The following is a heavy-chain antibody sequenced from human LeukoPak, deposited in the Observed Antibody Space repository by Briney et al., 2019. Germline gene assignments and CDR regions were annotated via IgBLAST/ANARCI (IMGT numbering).Heavy chain of an antibody. CDR1: GFTFSSYA. Sequence: PGGSLRLSCAASGFTFSSYAMSWVRQAPGKGLEWVSVISGSGGSTYSADSVKGRFTISRDNSENTVYLQMNSLRAEDTAVYFCAKSQDGGRLFHFDYWGQGTLVTVSS. J-gene: IGHJ4*02. D-gene: IGHD1-26*01. CDR2: ISGSGGST. V-gene: IGHV3-23*01. CDR3: AKSQDGGRLFHFDY.